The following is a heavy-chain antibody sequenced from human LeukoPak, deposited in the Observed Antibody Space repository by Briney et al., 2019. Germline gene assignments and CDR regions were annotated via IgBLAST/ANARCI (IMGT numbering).Heavy chain of an antibody. V-gene: IGHV1-2*02. CDR1: GYTFTGYY. CDR3: AREVAPAGNCFDY. Sequence: GASVKVSCKASGYTFTGYYIQWVRQAPGQGLEWMGWINPNSGGTNYAQKFQGRVTMTRDTSISTVYMELSRLRSDDTAVYYCAREVAPAGNCFDYWGQGTLVTVSS. J-gene: IGHJ4*02. D-gene: IGHD6-13*01. CDR2: INPNSGGT.